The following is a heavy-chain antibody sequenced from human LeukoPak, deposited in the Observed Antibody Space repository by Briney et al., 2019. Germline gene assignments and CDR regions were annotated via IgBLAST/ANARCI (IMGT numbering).Heavy chain of an antibody. Sequence: PGGSLRLSCAASGFTVSSNYMSWVRQAPGKRLEWVSVIYSGGSTYYADSVKGRFTISRDNSKNTLFLQMNSLRVEDAAVYYCARGDTAIVNWGQGTLVTVSS. CDR2: IYSGGST. CDR1: GFTVSSNY. V-gene: IGHV3-66*01. D-gene: IGHD5-18*01. CDR3: ARGDTAIVN. J-gene: IGHJ4*02.